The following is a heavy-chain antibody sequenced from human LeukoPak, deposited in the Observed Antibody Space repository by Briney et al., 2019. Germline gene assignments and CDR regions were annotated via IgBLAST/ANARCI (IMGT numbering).Heavy chain of an antibody. CDR3: ARGPGDYGDYNWFDP. D-gene: IGHD4-17*01. J-gene: IGHJ5*02. CDR2: MNPNSGNT. V-gene: IGHV1-8*01. CDR1: GYTFTSYD. Sequence: ASVKVSCKASGYTFTSYDINWVRQATGQGLEWMGWMNPNSGNTGYAQKFQRRVTMTRNTSISTAYMELSSLRSEDTAVYYCARGPGDYGDYNWFDPWGQGTLVTVSS.